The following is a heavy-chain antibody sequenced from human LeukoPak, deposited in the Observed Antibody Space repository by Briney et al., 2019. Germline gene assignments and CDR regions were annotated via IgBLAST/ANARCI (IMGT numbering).Heavy chain of an antibody. D-gene: IGHD5-12*01. J-gene: IGHJ4*02. CDR3: AKDLTNSGYVPFDY. Sequence: GGTLRLSCAASGFTFSSYAMSWVRQAPGKGLEWVSAISGSGGSTYYADSVKGRFTISRVNSKNTLYLQMNSLRAEDTAVYYCAKDLTNSGYVPFDYWGQGTLVTVSS. CDR1: GFTFSSYA. V-gene: IGHV3-23*01. CDR2: ISGSGGST.